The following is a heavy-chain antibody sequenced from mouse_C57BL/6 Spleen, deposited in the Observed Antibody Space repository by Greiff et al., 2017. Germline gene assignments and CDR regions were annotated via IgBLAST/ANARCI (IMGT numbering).Heavy chain of an antibody. V-gene: IGHV1-15*01. CDR2: IDPETGGT. CDR3: TQLGRARDY. CDR1: GYTFTDYE. Sequence: VKLVESGAELVRPGASVTLSCKASGYTFTDYEMHWVKQTPVHGLEWIGAIDPETGGTAYNQKFKGKAILTADKSSSTAYMALRSLTSEDSAVYYCTQLGRARDYWGQGTSVTVSS. D-gene: IGHD4-1*02. J-gene: IGHJ4*01.